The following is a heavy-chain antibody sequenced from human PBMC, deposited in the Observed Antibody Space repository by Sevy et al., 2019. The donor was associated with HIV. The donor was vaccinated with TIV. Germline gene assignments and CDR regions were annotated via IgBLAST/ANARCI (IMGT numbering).Heavy chain of an antibody. CDR3: SKPIYFYDNSGYSGDY. CDR2: IGTNGDGR. D-gene: IGHD3-22*01. Sequence: GGSLRLSYVASGFTFSSHAMSWVRQVPGKGLEWVSSIGTNGDGRYYADSVKGRFTISRDNSKSTLYLQMNSLRAEDTALYYCSKPIYFYDNSGYSGDYWGQGIRVTVSS. CDR1: GFTFSSHA. J-gene: IGHJ4*02. V-gene: IGHV3-23*01.